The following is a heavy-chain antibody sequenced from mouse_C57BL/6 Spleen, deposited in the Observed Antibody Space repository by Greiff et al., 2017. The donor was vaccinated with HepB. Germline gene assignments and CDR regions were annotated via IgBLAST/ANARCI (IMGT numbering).Heavy chain of an antibody. D-gene: IGHD2-4*01. Sequence: QVQLKQSGPELVKPGASVKISCKASGYSFTSYYIHWVKQRPGQGLEWIGWIYPGSGNTKYNEKFKGKATLTADTSSSTAYMQLSSLTSEDSAVYYCARSRDYDRYFDVWGTGTTVTVSS. J-gene: IGHJ1*03. CDR2: IYPGSGNT. V-gene: IGHV1-66*01. CDR1: GYSFTSYY. CDR3: ARSRDYDRYFDV.